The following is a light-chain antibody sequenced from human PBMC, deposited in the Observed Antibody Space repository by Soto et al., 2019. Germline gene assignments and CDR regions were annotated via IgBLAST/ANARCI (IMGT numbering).Light chain of an antibody. CDR1: SSDVGGYNY. V-gene: IGLV2-14*01. CDR2: DVS. CDR3: TSYTSSGTYV. Sequence: LTQPASVSGSPGQSITISCTGTSSDVGGYNYVSWHQQHPGKAPKLTIYDVSSRPSGVSNRFSASKSGNTASLTISGLQAEDEADYYCTSYTSSGTYVFGTGTKVTVL. J-gene: IGLJ1*01.